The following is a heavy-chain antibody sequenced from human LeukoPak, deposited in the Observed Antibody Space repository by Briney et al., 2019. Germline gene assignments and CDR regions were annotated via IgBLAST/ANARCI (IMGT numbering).Heavy chain of an antibody. CDR3: AKGTLYYYDSSGTPQPTPIDY. V-gene: IGHV3-21*04. CDR2: ISSSSSYI. Sequence: PGGSLRLSCAASGFTFSSYSMNWDRQAPGKGLEWVSSISSSSSYIYYADSVKGRFTISRDNAKNSLYLQMNSLRAEDTAVYYCAKGTLYYYDSSGTPQPTPIDYWGQGTLVTVSS. CDR1: GFTFSSYS. J-gene: IGHJ4*02. D-gene: IGHD3-22*01.